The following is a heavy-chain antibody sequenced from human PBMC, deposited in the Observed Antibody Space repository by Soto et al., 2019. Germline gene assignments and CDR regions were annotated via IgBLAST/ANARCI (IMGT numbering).Heavy chain of an antibody. CDR2: IYSGGST. D-gene: IGHD1-1*01. Sequence: DVQLVESGGHLIQPGGSLRLSCAASGLTVSSNYMTWVRQAPGQALERVSVIYSGGSTYYADSVKGRFAISRDNSRNTVYLQMDSLRAEDTAVYYCARAYKWDEGYFDYWGRGTLVTVSS. J-gene: IGHJ4*02. CDR3: ARAYKWDEGYFDY. V-gene: IGHV3-53*01. CDR1: GLTVSSNY.